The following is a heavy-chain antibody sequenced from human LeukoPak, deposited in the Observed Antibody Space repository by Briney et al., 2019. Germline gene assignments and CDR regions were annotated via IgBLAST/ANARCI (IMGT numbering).Heavy chain of an antibody. CDR1: GFTFSSYA. CDR3: ARPLRLLYYFDY. Sequence: PGGSLRLSCAASGFTFSSYAMSWVRQAPGKGLEWVSAISGSGGSTYYADSVKGRVTISSDNSKNTLYLQMNSLRAEDTAVYYCARPLRLLYYFDYWGQGTLVTVSS. CDR2: ISGSGGST. V-gene: IGHV3-23*01. J-gene: IGHJ4*02. D-gene: IGHD5-18*01.